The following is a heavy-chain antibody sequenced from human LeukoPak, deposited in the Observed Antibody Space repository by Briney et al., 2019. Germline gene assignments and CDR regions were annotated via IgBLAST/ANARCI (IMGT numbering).Heavy chain of an antibody. D-gene: IGHD5-18*01. J-gene: IGHJ3*02. CDR3: ARDGPWIQLWGRAFDI. Sequence: GGSLRLSCAASGFTFSSYAMSWVRQAPGKGLEWVSAISGSGGSTYYADSVKGRFTISRDNSKNTLYLQMSSLRAEDTAVYFCARDGPWIQLWGRAFDIWGQGTMVTVSS. CDR2: ISGSGGST. CDR1: GFTFSSYA. V-gene: IGHV3-23*01.